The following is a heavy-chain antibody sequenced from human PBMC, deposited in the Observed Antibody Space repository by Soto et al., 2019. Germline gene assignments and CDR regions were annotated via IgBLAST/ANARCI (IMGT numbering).Heavy chain of an antibody. CDR3: ARGRGYSGYDWFDY. J-gene: IGHJ4*02. Sequence: SETLSLTCTVSGGSISSGDYYWSWIRQPPGKGLEWIGYIYYSGSTYYNPPLKSRVTISVDTSKNQFSLKLSSVTAADTAVYYCARGRGYSGYDWFDYWGQGTLVTVSS. D-gene: IGHD5-12*01. CDR1: GGSISSGDYY. V-gene: IGHV4-30-4*01. CDR2: IYYSGST.